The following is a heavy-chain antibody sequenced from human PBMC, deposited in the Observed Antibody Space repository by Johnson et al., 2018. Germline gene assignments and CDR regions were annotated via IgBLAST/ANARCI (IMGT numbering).Heavy chain of an antibody. CDR2: ISGSGGST. CDR1: GFTFSSYA. Sequence: VQLVQSGGGLVQPGGSLRLSCAASGFTFSSYAMSWVRQAPGKGLEWVSAISGSGGSTYYADSVKGRFTISRDNSKNTLYIQMNSRRAEETAVYYCARDLSAYYYGMDVWGKGTTVTVSS. J-gene: IGHJ6*04. CDR3: ARDLSAYYYGMDV. V-gene: IGHV3-23*04.